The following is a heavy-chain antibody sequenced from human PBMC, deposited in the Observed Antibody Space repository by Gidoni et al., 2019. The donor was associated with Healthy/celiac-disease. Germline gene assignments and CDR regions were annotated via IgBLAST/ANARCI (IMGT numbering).Heavy chain of an antibody. V-gene: IGHV3-23*01. Sequence: EVQLLESGGGLVQPGGSLRLPCAASGFTCRSYAMSWVRQAPGKGLEWVSAISGSGGSTYYADSVKGRFTISRDNSKNTLYLQMNSLRAEDTAVYYCAKFEDFWSGLLYYFDYWGQGTLVTVSS. J-gene: IGHJ4*02. D-gene: IGHD3-3*01. CDR3: AKFEDFWSGLLYYFDY. CDR1: GFTCRSYA. CDR2: ISGSGGST.